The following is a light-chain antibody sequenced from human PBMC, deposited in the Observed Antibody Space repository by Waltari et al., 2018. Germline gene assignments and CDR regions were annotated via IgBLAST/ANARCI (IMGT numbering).Light chain of an antibody. J-gene: IGLJ3*02. CDR1: RSDVGGYNY. CDR3: CSFVGNYPWV. CDR2: DVT. Sequence: QSALTQPRSVSGSPGQSVTISCTGTRSDVGGYNYVSWYQQHPGKAPKVIIYDVTKRPSGVPDRFSVSKSGNTASLTISGLQAEDEADYYCCSFVGNYPWVFGGGTKLTVL. V-gene: IGLV2-11*01.